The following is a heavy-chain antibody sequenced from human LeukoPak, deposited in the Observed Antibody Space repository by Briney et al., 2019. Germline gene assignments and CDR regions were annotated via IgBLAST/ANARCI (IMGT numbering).Heavy chain of an antibody. CDR3: AKEGNHSSGWYSPPGDYFDY. CDR1: GFTFSSYA. Sequence: PGGSLRLSCAASGFTFSSYAMSWVRQAPGKGLEWVSAISGSGGSTYYADSVKGRFTISRDNSKNTLYLQMNSLRAEDMAVYYCAKEGNHSSGWYSPPGDYFDYWGQGTLVTVSS. J-gene: IGHJ4*02. V-gene: IGHV3-23*01. CDR2: ISGSGGST. D-gene: IGHD6-19*01.